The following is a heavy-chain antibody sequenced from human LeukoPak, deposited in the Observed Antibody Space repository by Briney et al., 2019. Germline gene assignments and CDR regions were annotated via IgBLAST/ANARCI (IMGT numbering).Heavy chain of an antibody. J-gene: IGHJ3*02. Sequence: SETLSLTCSVSGGSISSDNWNWIRQPPGKGLEWIGYIYYSGSTYYNPSLKSRVTISVDTSKNQFSLKLSSVTTADTAVYYCARRSWAARDAFDIWGQGTTVIVSS. V-gene: IGHV4-59*01. CDR3: ARRSWAARDAFDI. D-gene: IGHD3-16*01. CDR2: IYYSGST. CDR1: GGSISSDN.